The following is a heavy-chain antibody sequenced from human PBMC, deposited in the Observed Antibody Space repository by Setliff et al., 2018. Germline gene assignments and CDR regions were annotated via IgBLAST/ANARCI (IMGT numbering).Heavy chain of an antibody. CDR3: ARAHSSTLSVHDY. CDR1: ASTFNNYW. V-gene: IGHV5-51*01. D-gene: IGHD2-2*01. CDR2: IYPDDSDT. J-gene: IGHJ4*02. Sequence: GESLKISCKDSASTFNNYWIAWVCQMPGKGLEWMGMIYPDDSDTKYHPSFQGQVTISRDNSKNTLYLQMNSLRPEDTAVYYCARAHSSTLSVHDYWGQGTLVTVSS.